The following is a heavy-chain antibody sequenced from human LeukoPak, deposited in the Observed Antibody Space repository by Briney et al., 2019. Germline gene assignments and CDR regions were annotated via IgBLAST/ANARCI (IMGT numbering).Heavy chain of an antibody. CDR1: GDSVSSNSAA. D-gene: IGHD2/OR15-2a*01. Sequence: PSQTLSLTCAISGDSVSSNSAAWNWIRQSPSRGLEWLARTYYRSKWYNDYAASVKSRITINPDTSKNQFSLQLNSVTPEDTAVYYCALVLRGSNAFDYWGQGTLVTVSS. CDR2: TYYRSKWYN. V-gene: IGHV6-1*01. CDR3: ALVLRGSNAFDY. J-gene: IGHJ4*02.